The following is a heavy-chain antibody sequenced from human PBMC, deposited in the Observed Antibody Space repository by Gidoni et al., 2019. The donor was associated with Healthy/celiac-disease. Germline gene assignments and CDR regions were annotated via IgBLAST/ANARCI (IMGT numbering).Heavy chain of an antibody. J-gene: IGHJ5*02. CDR3: ASHLLPIVVVPAGWFDP. CDR2: IYYSGST. Sequence: LQLQESGPGRVKPWETLSLTCTVAGVSISSSSYYWGWIRQPQGKGLEWIGSIYYSGSTYYHPSLKSRVIISVDTSKNQFSLKLSPVTAADTAVYYFASHLLPIVVVPAGWFDPWGQGTLVTVSS. D-gene: IGHD2-2*01. CDR1: GVSISSSSYY. V-gene: IGHV4-39*01.